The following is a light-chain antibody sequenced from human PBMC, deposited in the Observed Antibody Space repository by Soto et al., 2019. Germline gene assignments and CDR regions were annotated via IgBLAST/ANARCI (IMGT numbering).Light chain of an antibody. Sequence: EIVLTQSPGTLSLSPGERATLSFSSSQSVSSSYLAWYQQKPGQAPRLLIYDASSRATGIPDRFSGSGSGTDFTLTISRLETEDFAVYFCQQYANSPTTFGQGTRLEIK. CDR2: DAS. J-gene: IGKJ5*01. V-gene: IGKV3-20*01. CDR1: QSVSSSY. CDR3: QQYANSPTT.